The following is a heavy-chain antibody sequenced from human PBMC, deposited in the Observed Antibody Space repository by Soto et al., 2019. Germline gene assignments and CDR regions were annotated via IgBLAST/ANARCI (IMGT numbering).Heavy chain of an antibody. J-gene: IGHJ4*02. V-gene: IGHV3-23*01. CDR3: ANPLAYSSSWYDFDY. CDR2: ISGSGGST. Sequence: EVQLLESGGGLVQPGGSLRLSCAASGFTFSSYAMSWVRQAPGKGLEWVSAISGSGGSTYYADSVKGRFTISRDNSKNTLYLQMNSLRAEDTAVYYCANPLAYSSSWYDFDYWGQGTLVTVSS. CDR1: GFTFSSYA. D-gene: IGHD6-13*01.